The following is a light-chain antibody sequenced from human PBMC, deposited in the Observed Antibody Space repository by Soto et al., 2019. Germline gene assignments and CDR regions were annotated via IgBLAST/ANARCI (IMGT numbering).Light chain of an antibody. CDR3: CSSAGGSILI. J-gene: IGLJ2*01. CDR1: SSDVGTYNL. CDR2: EVS. Sequence: SALTQPASVSGSPGQSITISCTGTSSDVGTYNLVSWYQQYPGKAPKLMIYEVSKRPSGVSNRFSGSKSGNTASLTISGLQAEDEAAYYCCSSAGGSILIFGGGTKLTVL. V-gene: IGLV2-23*02.